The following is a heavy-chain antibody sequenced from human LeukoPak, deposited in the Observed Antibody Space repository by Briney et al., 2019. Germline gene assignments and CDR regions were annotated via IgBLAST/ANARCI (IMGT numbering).Heavy chain of an antibody. Sequence: SVKVSCKACGGTFSSYAISWVRQAPGQGLEWMGGIIPIFGTANYAQKFQGRVTITADESTSTAYMELSSLRSEDAAVYYCARLGPHYGGNPDNWFDPWGQGTLVTVSS. D-gene: IGHD4-23*01. V-gene: IGHV1-69*13. CDR2: IIPIFGTA. CDR1: GGTFSSYA. J-gene: IGHJ5*02. CDR3: ARLGPHYGGNPDNWFDP.